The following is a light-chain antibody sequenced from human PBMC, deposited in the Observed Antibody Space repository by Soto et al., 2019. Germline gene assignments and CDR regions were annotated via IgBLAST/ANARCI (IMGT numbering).Light chain of an antibody. CDR1: QSVSHY. CDR2: GAS. V-gene: IGKV3-11*01. J-gene: IGKJ4*01. Sequence: SPGTPSLAPVERATRSGRASQSVSHYLAWYQQKPGQAPRLLIYGASKRATGIQDRFSGSGSGTDFTLTISSLEPEDFAVYFCQQRGKLPLTFGGGTKVAIK. CDR3: QQRGKLPLT.